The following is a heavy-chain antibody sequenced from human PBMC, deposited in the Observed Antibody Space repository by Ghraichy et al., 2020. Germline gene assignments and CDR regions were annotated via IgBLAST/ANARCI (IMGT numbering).Heavy chain of an antibody. CDR2: IYYSGST. CDR3: ARDLYYGDYVGAFDI. V-gene: IGHV4-31*03. J-gene: IGHJ3*02. D-gene: IGHD4-17*01. CDR1: GGSISSGGYY. Sequence: SQTLSLTCTVSGGSISSGGYYWSWIHQHPGKGLEWIGYIYYSGSTYYNPSLKSRVTISVDTSKNQFSLKLSSVTAADTAVYYCARDLYYGDYVGAFDIWGQGTMVTVSS.